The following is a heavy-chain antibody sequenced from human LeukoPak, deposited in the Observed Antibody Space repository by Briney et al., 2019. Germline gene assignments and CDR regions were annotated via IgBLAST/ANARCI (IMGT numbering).Heavy chain of an antibody. V-gene: IGHV4-59*08. Sequence: SETLSLTCTVSGGSISSYYWSWIRQPPGKGLEWIGYIYYSGSTNYNPSLKSRVTISVDTSKNQFSLKLSSVTAADTAVYYCARGRDFWSGYLGYWGQGTLVTVSS. J-gene: IGHJ4*02. CDR2: IYYSGST. CDR1: GGSISSYY. D-gene: IGHD3-3*01. CDR3: ARGRDFWSGYLGY.